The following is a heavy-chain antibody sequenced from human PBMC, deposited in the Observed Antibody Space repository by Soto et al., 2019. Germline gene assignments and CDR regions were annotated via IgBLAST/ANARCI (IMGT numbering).Heavy chain of an antibody. CDR3: ARVVSSSWYAGWFDP. D-gene: IGHD6-13*01. CDR1: GYTFTSYG. Sequence: GASVKVSCKASGYTFTSYGISWVRQAPGQGLEWMGWISAYNGNTNYAQKLQGRVTMTTDTSTSTAYMELRSLRSDDTAVYYCARVVSSSWYAGWFDPWGQGTLVTVSS. CDR2: ISAYNGNT. J-gene: IGHJ5*02. V-gene: IGHV1-18*04.